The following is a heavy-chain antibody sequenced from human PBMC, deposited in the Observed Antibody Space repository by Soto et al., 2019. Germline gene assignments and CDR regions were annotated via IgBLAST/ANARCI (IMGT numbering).Heavy chain of an antibody. Sequence: SETLSLTCTVSGGSIGSGGYYWSWIRQHPGKGLEWIGYIYYSGSTYYNPSLKSRVTISVDTSKNQFSLKLSSVTAADTAVYYCARDVSYYYGSGSYLSLGWFDPWGQGTLVTVSS. CDR3: ARDVSYYYGSGSYLSLGWFDP. CDR2: IYYSGST. CDR1: GGSIGSGGYY. D-gene: IGHD3-10*01. V-gene: IGHV4-31*03. J-gene: IGHJ5*02.